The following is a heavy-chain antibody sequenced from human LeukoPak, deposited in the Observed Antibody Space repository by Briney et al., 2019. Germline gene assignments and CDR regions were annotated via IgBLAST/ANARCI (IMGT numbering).Heavy chain of an antibody. CDR1: GYTFTSYG. V-gene: IGHV1-18*01. D-gene: IGHD3-16*02. CDR2: ISAYNGNT. CDR3: ARNFDYVWGSYRPGAYDY. Sequence: ASVKVSCKASGYTFTSYGISWVRQAPGQGLEWMGWISAYNGNTNYAQKLQGRVTMTTDTSTSTAYMELRSLRSDDTAVYYCARNFDYVWGSYRPGAYDYWGQGTLVTVSS. J-gene: IGHJ4*02.